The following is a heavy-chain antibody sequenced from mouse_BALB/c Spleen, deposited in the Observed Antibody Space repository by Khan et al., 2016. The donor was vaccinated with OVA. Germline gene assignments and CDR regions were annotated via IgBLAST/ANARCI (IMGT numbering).Heavy chain of an antibody. CDR1: GYTFTNNG. Sequence: QIQLVQSGPELKKPGETVKLSCKASGYTFTNNGMNWVKLAPGKGLQGMGWINSYTGKPAYADDFKGRFAISLETSASTAYLQINNLKNEDTATYFYAEVAYNGTMEYWGQGTSVTVSS. CDR2: INSYTGKP. V-gene: IGHV9-3-1*01. J-gene: IGHJ4*01. D-gene: IGHD1-3*01. CDR3: AEVAYNGTMEY.